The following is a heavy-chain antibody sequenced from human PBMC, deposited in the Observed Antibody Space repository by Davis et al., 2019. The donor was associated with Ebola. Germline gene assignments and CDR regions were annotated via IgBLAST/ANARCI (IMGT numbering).Heavy chain of an antibody. D-gene: IGHD2-21*02. J-gene: IGHJ5*02. Sequence: AASVKVSCKASGYTFTTYAMHWVRQAPGQRLEWMGWINGGNGNTKYSQKFQGRVTITRDTSASTAYMELSSLRSEDTAVYYCARGTLFSFVVVTAIPFDPWGQGTLVTVSS. CDR1: GYTFTTYA. V-gene: IGHV1-3*01. CDR2: INGGNGNT. CDR3: ARGTLFSFVVVTAIPFDP.